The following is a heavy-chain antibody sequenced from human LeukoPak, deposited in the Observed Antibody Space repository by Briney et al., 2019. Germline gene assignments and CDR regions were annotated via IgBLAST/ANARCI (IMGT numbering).Heavy chain of an antibody. Sequence: SETLSLTCAVYGGSFSGYYWSWIRQPPGKGLEWIGEINHSGSTNYNPSLKSRVTISVDRSKNQFSLKLSSVTAADTAVYYCARKSGWFDPWGQGTLVTVSS. CDR2: INHSGST. J-gene: IGHJ5*02. CDR1: GGSFSGYY. CDR3: ARKSGWFDP. V-gene: IGHV4-34*01. D-gene: IGHD6-25*01.